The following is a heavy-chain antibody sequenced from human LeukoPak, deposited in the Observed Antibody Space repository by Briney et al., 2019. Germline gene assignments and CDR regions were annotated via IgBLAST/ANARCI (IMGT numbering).Heavy chain of an antibody. CDR1: GGSISSYY. CDR2: IYTSGST. D-gene: IGHD3-3*01. Sequence: SPSETLSLTCTVSGGSISSYYWSWIRQPAGKGLEWIGRIYTSGSTNYNPSLKSRVTMSVDTSKNQFSLKLSSVTAADTAVYYCARGGTIFGVAYFDYWGQGTLVTVSS. V-gene: IGHV4-4*07. CDR3: ARGGTIFGVAYFDY. J-gene: IGHJ4*02.